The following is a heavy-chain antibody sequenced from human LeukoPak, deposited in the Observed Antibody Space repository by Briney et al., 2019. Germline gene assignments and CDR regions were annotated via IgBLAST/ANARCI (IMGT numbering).Heavy chain of an antibody. CDR2: INWNGGSI. CDR1: GFTFDDYG. CDR3: AKGSHVGIVGALWAFDY. Sequence: GGSLRLSCAASGFTFDDYGMSWVRQAPGKGLEWVSGINWNGGSIGYADSVKGRFTISRDNAKNTLYLQMNSLRAEDTAVYYCAKGSHVGIVGALWAFDYWGQGTLVTVSS. D-gene: IGHD1-26*01. V-gene: IGHV3-20*04. J-gene: IGHJ4*02.